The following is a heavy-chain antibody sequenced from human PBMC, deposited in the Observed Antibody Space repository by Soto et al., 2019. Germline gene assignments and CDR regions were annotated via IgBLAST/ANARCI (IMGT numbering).Heavy chain of an antibody. J-gene: IGHJ3*02. CDR1: GFTFSSYA. CDR2: ISGSGGST. V-gene: IGHV3-23*01. Sequence: EVQLLESGGGLVQPGGSLRLSCAASGFTFSSYAMSWVRQAPGKGLEWVSAISGSGGSTYYADSVKGRFTISRDNSKNTLYLQMNRLRAGDTAVYYCGKGPIGAFDIWGQGTMVTVSS. CDR3: GKGPIGAFDI. D-gene: IGHD3-10*01.